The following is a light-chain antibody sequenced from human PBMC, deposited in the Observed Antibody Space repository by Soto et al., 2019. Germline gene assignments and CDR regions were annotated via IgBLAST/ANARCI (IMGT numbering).Light chain of an antibody. CDR1: SSDVGGYNY. Sequence: QSVLTQPASVSGSPGQSITISCTGTSSDVGGYNYVSWYQQHPGEAPKLMIYDVSNRPSGVSSRFSCSKSGNTASLTISGLQAEDEADYYCSSYTSSSVVVFGGGTKLTVL. V-gene: IGLV2-14*01. CDR3: SSYTSSSVVV. CDR2: DVS. J-gene: IGLJ2*01.